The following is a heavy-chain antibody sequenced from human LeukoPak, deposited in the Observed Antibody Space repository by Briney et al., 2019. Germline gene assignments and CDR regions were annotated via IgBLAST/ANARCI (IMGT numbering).Heavy chain of an antibody. Sequence: GGSLRLSCAASGFTFSDSFLSRIRQAPGKGLEWISYISNSGGIIYYADSVKGRFTISRDNTKNSLYLHMSTLRADDTAVYYCARAGRYFDSWGQGTLVTVSS. D-gene: IGHD3-10*01. CDR1: GFTFSDSF. CDR3: ARAGRYFDS. V-gene: IGHV3-11*01. J-gene: IGHJ4*01. CDR2: ISNSGGII.